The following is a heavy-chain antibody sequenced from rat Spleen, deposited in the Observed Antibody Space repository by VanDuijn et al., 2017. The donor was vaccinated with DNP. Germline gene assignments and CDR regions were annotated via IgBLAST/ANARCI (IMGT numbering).Heavy chain of an antibody. CDR2: IRTGGGNT. J-gene: IGHJ1*01. CDR1: GFTFSNYG. D-gene: IGHD1-10*01. V-gene: IGHV5S14*01. CDR3: ARGENNYIYWYFDF. Sequence: EVQLAESGGGLVQPGRSLKLSCAASGFTFSNYGMAWVRQTPTKGLEWVASIRTGGGNTYYRDSVKGRFTISRDNAKNTQYLQMDSLRSEDTATYYCARGENNYIYWYFDFWGPGTMVTVSS.